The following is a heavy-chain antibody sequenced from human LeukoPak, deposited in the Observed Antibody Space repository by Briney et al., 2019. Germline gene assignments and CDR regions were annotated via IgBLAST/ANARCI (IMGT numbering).Heavy chain of an antibody. Sequence: PSETLSLTCTVSGGSISSGGYYWSWIRQHPGKGLEWIGYIYYSGSTYYNPSLKSRVTISVDTSKNQFSLKLSSVTAADTAVYYCARLRSGGSNWFDPWGQGTLVTVSS. J-gene: IGHJ5*02. V-gene: IGHV4-31*03. CDR3: ARLRSGGSNWFDP. CDR1: GGSISSGGYY. D-gene: IGHD2-15*01. CDR2: IYYSGST.